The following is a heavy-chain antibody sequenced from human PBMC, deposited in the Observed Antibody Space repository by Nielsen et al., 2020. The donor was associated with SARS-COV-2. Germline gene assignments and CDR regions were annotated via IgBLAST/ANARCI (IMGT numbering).Heavy chain of an antibody. J-gene: IGHJ5*02. CDR1: GFIFSTST. CDR2: IRNKGNNYAT. CDR3: TRPPYDYTNYGGRFDP. V-gene: IGHV3-73*01. D-gene: IGHD4-11*01. Sequence: GGSLRLSCAASGFIFSTSTIHWVRQASGKGLEWVGRIRNKGNNYATTYAASVRGRFTISRDDSESTAYLQMTSLKTEDTAVYYCTRPPYDYTNYGGRFDPWGQGTLVTVSS.